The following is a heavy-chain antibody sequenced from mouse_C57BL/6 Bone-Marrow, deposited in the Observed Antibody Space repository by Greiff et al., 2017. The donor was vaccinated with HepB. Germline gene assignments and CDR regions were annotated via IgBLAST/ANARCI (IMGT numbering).Heavy chain of an antibody. CDR2: IRNKANGYTT. V-gene: IGHV7-3*01. CDR3: ARYSSSTFAWFAY. CDR1: GFTFTDYY. Sequence: EVQRVESGGGLVQPGGSLSLSCAASGFTFTDYYMSWVRQPPGKALEWLGFIRNKANGYTTEYSASVKGRFTISRVNSQSILYLQMNALSAEDSATYYCARYSSSTFAWFAYWGQETLVTVSA. J-gene: IGHJ3*01. D-gene: IGHD4-1*02.